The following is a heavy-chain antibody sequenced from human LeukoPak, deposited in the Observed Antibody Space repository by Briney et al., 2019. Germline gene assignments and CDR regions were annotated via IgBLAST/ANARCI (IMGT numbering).Heavy chain of an antibody. V-gene: IGHV4-34*01. Sequence: SETLSLTCAVYGGSFSGYYWSWIRQPPGKGLKWIGEINHSGSTNYNPSLKSRVTISVDTSKNQFSLKLSSVTAADTAVYYCARVSPYCSGGSCYFDYWGQGTLDTVSS. CDR1: GGSFSGYY. J-gene: IGHJ4*02. CDR3: ARVSPYCSGGSCYFDY. D-gene: IGHD2-15*01. CDR2: INHSGST.